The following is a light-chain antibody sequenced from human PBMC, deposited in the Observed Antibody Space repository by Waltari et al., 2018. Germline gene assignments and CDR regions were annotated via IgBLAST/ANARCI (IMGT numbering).Light chain of an antibody. V-gene: IGKV3-11*01. CDR3: QQRSNWPKLT. CDR2: DAS. CDR1: QSVSSY. J-gene: IGKJ4*01. Sequence: EIVLTQSPATLSLSPGERATLSCRASQSVSSYLAWYQQKPVQAPRLLIYDASNRATGIPARFSGIGSGTDCTLTISSREPKDFAVYYCQQRSNWPKLTFGGGTKVEIK.